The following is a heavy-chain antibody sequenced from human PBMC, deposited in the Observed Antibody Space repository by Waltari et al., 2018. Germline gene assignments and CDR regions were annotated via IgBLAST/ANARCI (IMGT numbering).Heavy chain of an antibody. CDR3: ARGRYCGGDCYYYYFDY. CDR1: GGSISSYY. J-gene: IGHJ4*02. Sequence: QVQLQESGPGLVKPSETLSLTCTVSGGSISSYYWSWIRQPPGKGLEWIGYIYYSGSTNYNPSLKSRVTISVDTSKNQFSLKLSSVTAADTAVYYCARGRYCGGDCYYYYFDYWGQGTLVTVSS. CDR2: IYYSGST. V-gene: IGHV4-59*01. D-gene: IGHD2-21*02.